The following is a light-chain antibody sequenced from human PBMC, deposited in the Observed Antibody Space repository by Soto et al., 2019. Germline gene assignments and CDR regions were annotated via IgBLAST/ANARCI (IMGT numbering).Light chain of an antibody. V-gene: IGKV3-15*01. CDR2: GAS. CDR3: QQYYAAPSTT. J-gene: IGKJ5*01. CDR1: QSVRGN. Sequence: EIVMTQSPATLSVSPGERATLSCRASQSVRGNLAWYQQRPGQSPRLLIYGASSRATGIPVRFSGSGSGTEFTLTISSLQAEDVATYYCQQYYAAPSTTFGQGTRREIK.